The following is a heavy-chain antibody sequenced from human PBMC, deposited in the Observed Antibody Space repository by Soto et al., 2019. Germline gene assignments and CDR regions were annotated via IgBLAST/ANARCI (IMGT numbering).Heavy chain of an antibody. CDR2: IIPIFGTA. CDR3: AREVLGSPFDP. J-gene: IGHJ5*02. CDR1: GGTFSSYA. V-gene: IGHV1-69*13. D-gene: IGHD1-26*01. Sequence: ASVKVSCKASGGTFSSYAISWVRQAPGQGLEWMGGIIPIFGTANYAQKFQGRVTITADESTSTAYMELRSLRSDDTAVYYCAREVLGSPFDPWGQGTLVTVSS.